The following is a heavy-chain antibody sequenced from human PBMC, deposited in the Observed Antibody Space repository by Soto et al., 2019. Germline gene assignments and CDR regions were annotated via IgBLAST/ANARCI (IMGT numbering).Heavy chain of an antibody. V-gene: IGHV1-3*01. CDR1: GYTFTSYA. CDR3: ARSIVVVTALDY. D-gene: IGHD2-21*02. CDR2: INAGNGNT. Sequence: GASVKVCWKASGYTFTSYAGRWVRQAPGQRLEWMGWINAGNGNTKYSQKFQGRVTITRDTSASTAYMELSSLRSEDTAVYYCARSIVVVTALDYWGQGTRVTVSS. J-gene: IGHJ4*02.